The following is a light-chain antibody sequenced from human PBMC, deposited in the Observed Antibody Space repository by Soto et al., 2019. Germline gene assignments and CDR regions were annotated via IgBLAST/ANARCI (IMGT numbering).Light chain of an antibody. CDR2: GAS. V-gene: IGKV3-20*01. CDR3: QKYGGSLWK. Sequence: EIVMTQSPATLSVSPGERATLSCRASQSVSSNLAWYQQKPGQTPRLLIYGASSRATGVPDRFSGSGSGTDFTLTISRLEPEDFAVYYCQKYGGSLWKCGQGTKGDIK. CDR1: QSVSSN. J-gene: IGKJ1*01.